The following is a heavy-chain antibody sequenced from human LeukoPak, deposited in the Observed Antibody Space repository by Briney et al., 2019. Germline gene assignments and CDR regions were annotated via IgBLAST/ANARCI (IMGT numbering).Heavy chain of an antibody. CDR1: GGSFSGYY. Sequence: PSETLSLTCAVYGGSFSGYYWSWIRQPPGKGLEWIGEINHSGSTNYNSSLKSRVTISVDTSKNQFSLKLSSVTAADTAVYHCASRGTAMAFDYWGQGTLVTVSS. CDR3: ASRGTAMAFDY. CDR2: INHSGST. D-gene: IGHD5-18*01. J-gene: IGHJ4*02. V-gene: IGHV4-34*01.